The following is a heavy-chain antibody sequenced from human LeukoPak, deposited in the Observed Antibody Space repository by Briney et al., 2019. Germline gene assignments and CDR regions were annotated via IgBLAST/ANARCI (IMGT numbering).Heavy chain of an antibody. CDR1: GGSISSYY. CDR2: IYTSGST. D-gene: IGHD6-13*01. V-gene: IGHV4-4*07. Sequence: SETLSLTCTVSGGSISSYYWSWIRQPAGKGLEWIGRIYTSGSTNYNPSLKSRVTMSVDTSKNQFSLKLSSVTAADTAVYYCARVPVDLYSSSWNYFDYWGQGTLVTVSS. CDR3: ARVPVDLYSSSWNYFDY. J-gene: IGHJ4*02.